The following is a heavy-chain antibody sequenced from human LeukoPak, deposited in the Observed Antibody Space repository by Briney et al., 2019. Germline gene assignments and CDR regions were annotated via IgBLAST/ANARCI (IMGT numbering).Heavy chain of an antibody. CDR1: GFIFSAYA. Sequence: GGSLRLSCAASGFIFSAYAMSWFRQAPGHGLEWVSVIGTGGETHYADSVRGRFTISRNNFKNTLYLQMNSLRAEDTAVYYCAKRVTVTTKYFDSWGQGTLVTVSS. V-gene: IGHV3-23*01. J-gene: IGHJ4*02. CDR3: AKRVTVTTKYFDS. CDR2: IGTGGET. D-gene: IGHD4-17*01.